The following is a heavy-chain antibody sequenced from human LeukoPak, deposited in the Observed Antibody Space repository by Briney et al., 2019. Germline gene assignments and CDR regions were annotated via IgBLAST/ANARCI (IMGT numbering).Heavy chain of an antibody. CDR1: GGSINSYF. CDR3: ARDRRGNNLFDY. V-gene: IGHV4-59*01. J-gene: IGHJ4*02. CDR2: IYYSGST. D-gene: IGHD1-14*01. Sequence: TSETLSLTCTVSGGSINSYFWSWIRQPPGKGLEWIGYIYYSGSTNYNPSLKSRLTISVDTSKNQFSLKLTSVTAADTAVYYCARDRRGNNLFDYRGQGTLVTVSS.